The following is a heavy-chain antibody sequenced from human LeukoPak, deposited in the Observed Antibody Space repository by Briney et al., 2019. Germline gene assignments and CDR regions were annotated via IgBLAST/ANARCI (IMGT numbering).Heavy chain of an antibody. Sequence: ASVKVSCKASGYTFTGYYMHWVRQAPGQGLEWMGWINPNSGGTNYAQKFQGRVTMTRDTSISTAYMELSRLRSDDTAVYYCARSEGYSGSYSDENWFDPWGQGTLVTVTS. CDR1: GYTFTGYY. CDR3: ARSEGYSGSYSDENWFDP. D-gene: IGHD1-26*01. V-gene: IGHV1-2*02. CDR2: INPNSGGT. J-gene: IGHJ5*02.